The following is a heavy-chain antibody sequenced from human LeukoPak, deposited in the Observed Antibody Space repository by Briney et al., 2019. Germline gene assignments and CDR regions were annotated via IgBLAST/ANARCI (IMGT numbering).Heavy chain of an antibody. CDR1: GYTFTNYY. V-gene: IGHV1-46*01. CDR2: VNPSGGST. Sequence: ASVKVSCKASGYTFTNYYMHWVRQAPGQGLEWMGIVNPSGGSTHYAQKFQGRVTMTRDTSTSTVYMELSSLRSEDTAVYYCARDESISILWWWGQGTLVSSSS. D-gene: IGHD2-21*01. J-gene: IGHJ1*01. CDR3: ARDESISILWW.